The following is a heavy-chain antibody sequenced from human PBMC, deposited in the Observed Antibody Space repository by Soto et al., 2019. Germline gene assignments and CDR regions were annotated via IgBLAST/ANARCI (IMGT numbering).Heavy chain of an antibody. CDR2: IYYSGST. J-gene: IGHJ3*02. CDR1: GGSISSYY. Sequence: SETLSLTCTVSGGSISSYYWSWIRQPPGKGLEWIGYIYYSGSTNYNPSLKSRVTISVDTSKNQFSLKLSSVTAADTAVYYCARHRVLRYFDWFPDAFDIWGQGTMVTVSS. V-gene: IGHV4-59*08. CDR3: ARHRVLRYFDWFPDAFDI. D-gene: IGHD3-9*01.